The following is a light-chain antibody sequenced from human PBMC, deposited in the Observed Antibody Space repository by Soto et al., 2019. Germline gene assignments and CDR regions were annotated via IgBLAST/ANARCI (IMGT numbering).Light chain of an antibody. CDR3: QSYDNRLTAYV. CDR1: SSSIGAGYE. Sequence: QSVLTQPPSVSGAPGQRVTISCSGTSSSIGAGYEVHWYHQLPGTAPKLVVSGNGNRPSGVPDRLSASKSGTSASLAITGLQAEYEGHYYCQSYDNRLTAYVFGPGTKLTVL. V-gene: IGLV1-40*01. CDR2: GNG. J-gene: IGLJ1*01.